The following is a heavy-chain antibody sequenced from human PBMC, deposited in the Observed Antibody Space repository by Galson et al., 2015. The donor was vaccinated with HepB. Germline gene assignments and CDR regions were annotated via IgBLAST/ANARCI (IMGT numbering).Heavy chain of an antibody. CDR1: GYTFTSYA. CDR3: ARTTYYGSGSYHNAWFDP. V-gene: IGHV7-4-1*02. CDR2: INTNTGNP. D-gene: IGHD3-10*01. Sequence: SVKVSCKASGYTFTSYAMNWVRQAPGQGLEWMRWINTNTGNPTYAQGFTGRFVFSLDTAVSTAYLQISSLKAEDTAVYYCARTTYYGSGSYHNAWFDPRSQGTLVTVSS. J-gene: IGHJ5*02.